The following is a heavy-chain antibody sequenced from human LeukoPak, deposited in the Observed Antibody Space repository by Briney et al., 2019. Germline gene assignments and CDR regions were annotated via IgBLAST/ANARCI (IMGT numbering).Heavy chain of an antibody. CDR2: ISSNGGST. CDR3: VKDLDPSWSSALLGY. CDR1: GFTFSSYA. V-gene: IGHV3-64D*09. D-gene: IGHD7-27*01. Sequence: WGSLRLSCSASGFTFSSYAMHWVRQAPGKGLEYVSAISSNGGSTYYADSVKGRLTISRDNSKNTLYLQMSSLRAEDTAVYYCVKDLDPSWSSALLGYWGQGTLVTVSS. J-gene: IGHJ4*02.